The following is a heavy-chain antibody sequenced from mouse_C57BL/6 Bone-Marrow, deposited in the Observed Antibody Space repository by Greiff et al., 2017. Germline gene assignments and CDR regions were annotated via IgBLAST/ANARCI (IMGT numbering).Heavy chain of an antibody. J-gene: IGHJ2*01. V-gene: IGHV1-69*01. CDR3: ARSRPNWVYFDY. CDR1: GYTFTSYW. CDR2: IDPSDSYT. Sequence: QVQLQQPGAELVMPGASVKLSCKASGYTFTSYWMHWVKQRPGQGLERIGEIDPSDSYTNYNQKLKGKSTLTLDKSSSTAYMQLSSLTSEDSAVYYCARSRPNWVYFDYWGQGTTLTVSS. D-gene: IGHD4-1*01.